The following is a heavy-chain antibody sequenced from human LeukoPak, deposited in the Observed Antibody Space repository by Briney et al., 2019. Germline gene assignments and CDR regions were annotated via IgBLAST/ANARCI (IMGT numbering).Heavy chain of an antibody. V-gene: IGHV5-10-1*01. Sequence: GESLRISCKGSGYSFTSYCISWVRQMPGKGLEWMGRIDPSDSYTNYSPSFQGHVTISADKSISTAYLQWSSLKASDTAMYYCARTRHYDILTGYQEAAGAFDIWGQGTMVTVSS. J-gene: IGHJ3*02. CDR1: GYSFTSYC. CDR2: IDPSDSYT. D-gene: IGHD3-9*01. CDR3: ARTRHYDILTGYQEAAGAFDI.